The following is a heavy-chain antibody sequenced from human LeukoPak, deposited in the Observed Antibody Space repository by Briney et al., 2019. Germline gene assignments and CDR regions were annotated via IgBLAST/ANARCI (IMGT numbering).Heavy chain of an antibody. CDR1: GYTFTSYY. J-gene: IGHJ6*03. CDR3: ARRRQTYYYYYMDV. V-gene: IGHV1-46*01. Sequence: ASVKVSCKASGYTFTSYYMHWVRQAPGQGLEWMGIINPSGGSTSYAQKFQGRVTMTRNTSISTAYMELSSLRSEDTAVYYCARRRQTYYYYYMDVWGKGTTVTISS. CDR2: INPSGGST.